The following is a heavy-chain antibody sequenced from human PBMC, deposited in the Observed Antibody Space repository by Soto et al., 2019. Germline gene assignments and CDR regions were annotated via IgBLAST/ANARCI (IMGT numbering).Heavy chain of an antibody. CDR2: VYYGGST. CDR1: GSSISSSSDY. V-gene: IGHV4-39*01. Sequence: SETLSRTCTPSGSSISSSSDYFGWIRQPPRKGLEWIGNVYYGGSTYYNQSLKRRVTICVETSKSNLSLKLNPVSAAYTAVYYCSGGDYYHSSGYYFYYYTMGVWGQGTRVTVS. J-gene: IGHJ6*02. CDR3: SGGDYYHSSGYYFYYYTMGV. D-gene: IGHD3-22*01.